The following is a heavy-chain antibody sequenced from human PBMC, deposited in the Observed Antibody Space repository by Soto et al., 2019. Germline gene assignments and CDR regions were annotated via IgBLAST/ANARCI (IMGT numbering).Heavy chain of an antibody. V-gene: IGHV3-23*01. CDR1: GFTFSDYY. J-gene: IGHJ4*02. CDR3: AKNPGYYYDSTGYHFDY. Sequence: GGSLILSCAASGFTFSDYYMSWIRQAPGKGLEWVSDISNGGGMTYYADSVKGRFTISRDNSKNTLYLQMNSLRAEDTAVYYCAKNPGYYYDSTGYHFDYWGQGTLVTVSS. D-gene: IGHD3-22*01. CDR2: ISNGGGMT.